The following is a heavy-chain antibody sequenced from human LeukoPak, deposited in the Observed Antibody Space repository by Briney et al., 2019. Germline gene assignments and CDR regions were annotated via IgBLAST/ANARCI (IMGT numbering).Heavy chain of an antibody. Sequence: GGSLRLSCAASGFTFSPYGMGWVRQAPGKGLEWVSSIGKGGTYYADSVEGRFTISRDNSKNTLYLQMNSLRAEDTAVYYCARGGYNYLVYWGQGTLVTVSS. D-gene: IGHD5-24*01. CDR2: IGKGGT. V-gene: IGHV3-23*01. CDR3: ARGGYNYLVY. J-gene: IGHJ4*02. CDR1: GFTFSPYG.